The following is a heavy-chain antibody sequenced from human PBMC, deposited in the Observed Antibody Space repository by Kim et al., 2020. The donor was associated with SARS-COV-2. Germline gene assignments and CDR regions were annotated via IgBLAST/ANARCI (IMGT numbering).Heavy chain of an antibody. J-gene: IGHJ4*02. CDR1: GFSFSSFA. D-gene: IGHD5-12*01. Sequence: GGSLRLSCAASGFSFSSFAMTWVRQAPGKGLEWVSSITASGGTTYYADSVKGRFLISRVNSKDTLFLQMNSLRPEDTAVYYCAKGGPYMGIYTPDYWVPG. CDR3: AKGGPYMGIYTPDY. V-gene: IGHV3-23*01. CDR2: ITASGGTT.